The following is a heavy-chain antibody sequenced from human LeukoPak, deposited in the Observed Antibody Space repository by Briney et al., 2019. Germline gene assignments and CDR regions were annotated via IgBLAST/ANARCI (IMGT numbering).Heavy chain of an antibody. V-gene: IGHV4-39*07. J-gene: IGHJ5*02. D-gene: IGHD5-18*01. CDR2: IYDSGST. Sequence: KPSETLSLTCTVSGGSIRSSYYYWGWIRQPPGKGLEWIGSIYDSGSTYYNPSLKSRVTISVDRSKNQFSLKLSSVTAADTAVYYCARLVDTAANWFGPWGQGTLVTVSS. CDR3: ARLVDTAANWFGP. CDR1: GGSIRSSYYY.